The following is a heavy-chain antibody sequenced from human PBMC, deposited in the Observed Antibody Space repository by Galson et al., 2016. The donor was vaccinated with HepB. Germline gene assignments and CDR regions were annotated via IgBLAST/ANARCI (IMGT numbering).Heavy chain of an antibody. J-gene: IGHJ6*02. CDR2: INWSSASI. D-gene: IGHD3-10*01. CDR1: GFTFDDYA. Sequence: SLRLSCAASGFTFDDYAMHWVRQAPGKGLEWVSGINWSSASIGYADPVKGRFTISRDNAKNSLYLQMNSLRAEDTALYYCAKDRGSGSTKYYYYGMDVWGQGTTVTVSS. V-gene: IGHV3-9*01. CDR3: AKDRGSGSTKYYYYGMDV.